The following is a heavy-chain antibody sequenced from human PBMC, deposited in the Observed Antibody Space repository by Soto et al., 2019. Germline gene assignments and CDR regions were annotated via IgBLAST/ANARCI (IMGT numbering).Heavy chain of an antibody. D-gene: IGHD6-19*01. CDR2: ISAYNGNT. V-gene: IGHV1-18*01. CDR3: ARDIAVAGTIGAFDI. J-gene: IGHJ3*02. Sequence: ASVKVSCKASGYTFTSYGISWGRQAPGQGLEWMGWISAYNGNTNYAQKLQGRVTMTTDTSTSTAYMELRSLRSDDTAVYYCARDIAVAGTIGAFDIWGQGTMVTVSS. CDR1: GYTFTSYG.